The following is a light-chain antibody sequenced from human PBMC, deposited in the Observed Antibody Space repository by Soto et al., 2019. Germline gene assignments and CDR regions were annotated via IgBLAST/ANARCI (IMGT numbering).Light chain of an antibody. CDR2: NNN. CDR3: AVWDDSLDGWV. J-gene: IGLJ3*02. CDR1: SSNIGSHV. V-gene: IGLV1-44*01. Sequence: QSVLTQPPSASGTPGQRVTISCSGSSSNIGSHVVYWYQQLAGTAPKLLMYNNNQRPSGVPDRFSGFKSGTSASLAISGLQSEDEADYYCAVWDDSLDGWVFGGGTKLTFL.